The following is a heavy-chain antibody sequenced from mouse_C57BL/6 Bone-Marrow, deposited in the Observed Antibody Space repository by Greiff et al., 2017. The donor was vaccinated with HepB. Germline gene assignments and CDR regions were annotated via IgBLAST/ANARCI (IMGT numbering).Heavy chain of an antibody. J-gene: IGHJ3*01. D-gene: IGHD1-1*01. Sequence: VQLQQPGAELVKPGASVKLSCKASGYTFTSYWMHWVKQRPGQGLEWIGMIHPNSGSTNYNEKFKSKATLTVDKSSSTAYMQLSSLTSEDSAVYYCAREPYYGSSYVRVWFAYWGQGTRVTVSA. V-gene: IGHV1-64*01. CDR2: IHPNSGST. CDR1: GYTFTSYW. CDR3: AREPYYGSSYVRVWFAY.